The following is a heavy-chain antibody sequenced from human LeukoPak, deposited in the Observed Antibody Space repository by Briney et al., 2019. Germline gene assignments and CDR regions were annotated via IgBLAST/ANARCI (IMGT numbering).Heavy chain of an antibody. D-gene: IGHD6-13*01. CDR1: GGSISSYY. Sequence: SETLSLTCTVSGGSISSYYWSWIRQPPGKGLEWIGYIYYSGSANYNPSLKSRVTISVDTSKNQFTLKLSSVTAADTAVYYCARSSRSSSFDYWGQGTLVTVSS. CDR3: ARSSRSSSFDY. CDR2: IYYSGSA. V-gene: IGHV4-59*12. J-gene: IGHJ4*02.